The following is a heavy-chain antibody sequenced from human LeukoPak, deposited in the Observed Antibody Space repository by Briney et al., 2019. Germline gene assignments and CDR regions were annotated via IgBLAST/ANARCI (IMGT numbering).Heavy chain of an antibody. CDR2: IYYSGST. V-gene: IGHV4-39*01. Sequence: SETLSLTCAVSGGSISSSSYYWGWIRQPPGKGLEWIGSIYYSGSTYYNPSLKSRVTISVDTSKNQFSLKLSSVTAADTAVYYCASDSSGWYRFDYWGRGTLVTVSS. J-gene: IGHJ4*02. D-gene: IGHD6-19*01. CDR1: GGSISSSSYY. CDR3: ASDSSGWYRFDY.